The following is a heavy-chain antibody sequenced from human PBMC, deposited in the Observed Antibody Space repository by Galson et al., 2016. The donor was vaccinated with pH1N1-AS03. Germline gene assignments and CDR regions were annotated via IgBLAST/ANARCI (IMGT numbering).Heavy chain of an antibody. V-gene: IGHV3-11*01. CDR1: GFTFSDYY. CDR2: ITSGGSSGPTI. J-gene: IGHJ4*02. CDR3: ARGWYDVWTGYLVDPFDY. D-gene: IGHD3-3*01. Sequence: SLRLSCAASGFTFSDYYMSWIRQAPGKGLEWVACITSGGSSGPTIYYADSVKGRFTISRDNAKNSLYLQMNSLRAEETAIYYCARGWYDVWTGYLVDPFDYWGQGALVTVSS.